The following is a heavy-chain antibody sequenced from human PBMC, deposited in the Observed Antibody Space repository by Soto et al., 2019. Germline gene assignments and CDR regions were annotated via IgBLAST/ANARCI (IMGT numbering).Heavy chain of an antibody. CDR2: TSYDGNNR. CDR3: AGVYYGGDSVNNF. CDR1: VFSFSIYV. J-gene: IGHJ4*02. V-gene: IGHV3-30-3*01. D-gene: IGHD2-21*02. Sequence: GGALRLFRAGAVFSFSIYVLSWVRQDPGRGLEWVAATSYDGNNRYYADSVKGRFIISRDNSKNTLDLEMETPRPEDTAVYYCAGVYYGGDSVNNFWGQGTPVTVSS.